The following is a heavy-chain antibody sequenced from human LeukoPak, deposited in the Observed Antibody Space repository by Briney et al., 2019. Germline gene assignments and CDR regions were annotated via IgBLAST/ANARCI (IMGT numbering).Heavy chain of an antibody. D-gene: IGHD6-19*01. CDR1: GYTFTSYD. J-gene: IGHJ6*03. CDR3: ARDGSGIAYYYYMDV. CDR2: MNPNSGNT. V-gene: IGHV1-8*01. Sequence: ASVKVSCKASGYTFTSYDINWVRQATGQGLEWMGWMNPNSGNTGYAQKFQGRVTMTRNTSISTAYMELSSLRSEDTAVYYCARDGSGIAYYYYMDVGGKGTTVTISS.